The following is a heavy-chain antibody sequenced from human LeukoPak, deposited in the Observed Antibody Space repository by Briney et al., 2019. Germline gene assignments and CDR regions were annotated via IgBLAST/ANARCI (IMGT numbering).Heavy chain of an antibody. D-gene: IGHD5-24*01. CDR3: AREGMDYYYMDV. Sequence: SETLSLTCAVYGGSFSGYYWSWIRQPPGKGLEWIGEINHSGSTNYNPSLKSRVTTSVDTSKNQFSLKLSSVTAADTAVYYCAREGMDYYYMDVWGKGTTVTVSS. J-gene: IGHJ6*03. CDR2: INHSGST. CDR1: GGSFSGYY. V-gene: IGHV4-34*01.